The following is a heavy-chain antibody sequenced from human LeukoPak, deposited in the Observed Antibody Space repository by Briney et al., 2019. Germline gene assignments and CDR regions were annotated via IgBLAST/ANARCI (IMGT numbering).Heavy chain of an antibody. CDR3: ARDGDYIMPPFDY. J-gene: IGHJ4*02. CDR1: GFTFTRYS. Sequence: PGGSLRLSCVASGFTFTRYSMSWVRQAPGKGLEWVANIKQDGSETHYVDSVKGRFTISRDNARNSVYLQMNSLSDDDTAVYFCARDGDYIMPPFDYWGQGILVTVSS. V-gene: IGHV3-7*01. CDR2: IKQDGSET. D-gene: IGHD4-17*01.